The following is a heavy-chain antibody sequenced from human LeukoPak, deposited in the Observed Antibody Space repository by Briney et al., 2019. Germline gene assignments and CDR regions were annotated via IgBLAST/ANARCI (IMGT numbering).Heavy chain of an antibody. CDR3: ARVVSGYDFWSGYQGSYFDY. CDR2: INHSGTT. J-gene: IGHJ4*02. D-gene: IGHD3-3*01. Sequence: SETLSLTCVVYGGSFSDYYWTWVRQPPGKGLEWIGEINHSGTTKYNPSLKSRVTISIHTSNNQFSLKLNSVTAADTAVYYCARVVSGYDFWSGYQGSYFDYWGQGTLVTVSS. CDR1: GGSFSDYY. V-gene: IGHV4-34*01.